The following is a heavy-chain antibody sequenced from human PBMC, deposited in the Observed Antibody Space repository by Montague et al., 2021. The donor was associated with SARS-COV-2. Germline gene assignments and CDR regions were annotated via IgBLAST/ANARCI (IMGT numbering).Heavy chain of an antibody. V-gene: IGHV4-39*07. CDR3: ARDDIVLQGVTKGMDV. J-gene: IGHJ6*01. D-gene: IGHD3-10*01. CDR1: GGSISSSNYY. Sequence: SETLSLTCTVSGGSISSSNYYWGWIRQPPGKGLEWIGYMYYSGSTYHNLSLKSRVTISIDTSKNQFSLKLSSVTAADTAVYYCARDDIVLQGVTKGMDVWGQGTTVTVSS. CDR2: MYYSGST.